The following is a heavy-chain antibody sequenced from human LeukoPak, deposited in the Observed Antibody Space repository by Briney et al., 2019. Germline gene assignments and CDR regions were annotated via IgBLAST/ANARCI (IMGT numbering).Heavy chain of an antibody. D-gene: IGHD6-13*01. CDR3: ARDPHIAAAGTIFDY. CDR1: GFTFSSCR. Sequence: QPGGSLRLSCVVSGFTFSSCRMNWVRQAPGKGLEWVSYISSSSTTRYYADSVKGRFTISRDNAKNSLYLQMNSLRDEDSAVYYCARDPHIAAAGTIFDYRGQGTLVTVSS. V-gene: IGHV3-48*02. CDR2: ISSSSTTR. J-gene: IGHJ4*02.